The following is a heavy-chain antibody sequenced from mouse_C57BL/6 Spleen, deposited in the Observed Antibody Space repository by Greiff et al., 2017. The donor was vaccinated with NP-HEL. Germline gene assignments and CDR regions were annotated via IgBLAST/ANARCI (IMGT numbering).Heavy chain of an antibody. CDR3: ARDLVKDAMDY. CDR2: IDPSDSYT. D-gene: IGHD2-2*01. J-gene: IGHJ4*01. Sequence: QVQLQQPGAELVKPGASVKLSCKASGYTFTSYWMQWVKQRPGQGLEWLGEIDPSDSYTTYNHKFKGKVTLTVDTSSSTAYMQLSSLTSEDSAVYYCARDLVKDAMDYWGQGTSVTVSS. CDR1: GYTFTSYW. V-gene: IGHV1-50*01.